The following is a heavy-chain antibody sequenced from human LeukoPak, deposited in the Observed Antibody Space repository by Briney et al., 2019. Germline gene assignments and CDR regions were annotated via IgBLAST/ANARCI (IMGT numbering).Heavy chain of an antibody. D-gene: IGHD2-2*01. CDR1: GDSMNTYH. J-gene: IGHJ4*02. CDR3: ARDPFKSSFES. Sequence: SETLSLTCSVSGDSMNTYHGAWIRQPAGKGLEWIGRLHVSGSTNFNPSLKSRVSISVDKSKKQFSLKMTSTTAADTAVYFCARDPFKSSFESWGQGILVTVSS. CDR2: LHVSGST. V-gene: IGHV4-4*07.